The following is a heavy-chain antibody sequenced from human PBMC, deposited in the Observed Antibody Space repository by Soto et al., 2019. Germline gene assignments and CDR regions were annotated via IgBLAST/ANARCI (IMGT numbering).Heavy chain of an antibody. CDR1: GFTFSSYS. V-gene: IGHV3-23*01. CDR3: AKKVNSGPGSQYFDQ. CDR2: FRSSGDDGTT. J-gene: IGHJ4*02. Sequence: PGGSLRLSCVASGFTFSSYSMSWVRQAPGKGLEWVSGFRSSGDDGTTYYADSVKGRFTISRDNSKNTLFLQMNSLRAEDTAIYYCAKKVNSGPGSQYFDQWGQGTLVTVSS. D-gene: IGHD3-10*01.